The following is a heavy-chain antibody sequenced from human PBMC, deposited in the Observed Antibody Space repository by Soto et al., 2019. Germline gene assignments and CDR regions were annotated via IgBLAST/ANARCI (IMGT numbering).Heavy chain of an antibody. CDR2: IYYSAST. CDR1: GGSISSGGYY. CDR3: ARLQVLWRYGSGRWGIDY. J-gene: IGHJ4*02. Sequence: QVQLQESGPGLVKPSQTLSLTCTVSGGSISSGGYYWSWIRQDPGKGLEWIGNIYYSASTYYNPSLKSRVTISVDPSKNQFSLKLSSVTAADTAVYDCARLQVLWRYGSGRWGIDYWGQGTLVTVSS. D-gene: IGHD3-10*01. V-gene: IGHV4-31*03.